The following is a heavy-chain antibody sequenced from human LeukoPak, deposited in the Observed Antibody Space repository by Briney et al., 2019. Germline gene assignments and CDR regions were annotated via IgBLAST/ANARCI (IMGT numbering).Heavy chain of an antibody. CDR2: ISYDGSNK. D-gene: IGHD5-18*01. CDR3: AKDQGYSYAHGWDY. J-gene: IGHJ4*02. CDR1: GFTFSSYA. V-gene: IGHV3-30-3*01. Sequence: PGRSLRLSCAASGFTFSSYAMHWVRQAPGKGLEWVAVISYDGSNKYYADSVKGRFTISRDNSKNTLYLQMNSLRAEDTAVYYCAKDQGYSYAHGWDYWGQGTLVTVSS.